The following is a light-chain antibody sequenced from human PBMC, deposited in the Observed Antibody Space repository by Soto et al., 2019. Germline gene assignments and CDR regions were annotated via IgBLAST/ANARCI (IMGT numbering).Light chain of an antibody. CDR3: SSYAGTNIHYV. CDR1: SSDVGGYNY. Sequence: QSALTQPPSASGSPGQSVTISCTGTSSDVGGYNYVSWYQQHPGKAPKLMIYDVSKRPSGVPDRFSGSKSGNTASLTVSGLQAEDEADYYCSSYAGTNIHYVFGTGTKDTDL. CDR2: DVS. V-gene: IGLV2-8*01. J-gene: IGLJ1*01.